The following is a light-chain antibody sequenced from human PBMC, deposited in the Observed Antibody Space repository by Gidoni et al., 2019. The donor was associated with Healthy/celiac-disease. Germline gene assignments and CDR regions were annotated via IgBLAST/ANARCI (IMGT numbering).Light chain of an antibody. CDR1: QSVSSSY. CDR2: GAS. V-gene: IGKV3-20*01. Sequence: DIVLTQSPGTLSLSPGERATPSCRASQSVSSSYLAWYQQKPGQAPRLLIYGASSRATGIPDRFSGSGSGTDFTLTISRLEPEDFAVYYCQQYGSSFGQGTKVEIK. CDR3: QQYGSS. J-gene: IGKJ1*01.